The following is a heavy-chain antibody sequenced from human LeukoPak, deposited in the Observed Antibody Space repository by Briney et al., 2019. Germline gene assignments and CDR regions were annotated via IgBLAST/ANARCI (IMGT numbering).Heavy chain of an antibody. J-gene: IGHJ4*02. CDR2: TYYRSKWYN. CDR3: ARERTATTSFFY. CDR1: GDSVSSDRVA. V-gene: IGHV6-1*01. D-gene: IGHD1-1*01. Sequence: SQTLSLTCAISGDSVSSDRVAWNWIRQSPSRGLEWLGRTYYRSKWYNDYAPTVKSRITINPDASTNQFALHLNSVTPEDTAIYYCARERTATTSFFYWGQGILVTVSS.